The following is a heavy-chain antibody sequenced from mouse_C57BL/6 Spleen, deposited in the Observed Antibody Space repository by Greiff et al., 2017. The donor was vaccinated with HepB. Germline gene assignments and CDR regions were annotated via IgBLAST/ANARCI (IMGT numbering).Heavy chain of an antibody. V-gene: IGHV1-76*01. Sequence: QVQLVESGAELVRPGASVKLSCKASGYTFTDYYINWVKQRPGQGLEWIARIYPGSGNTYYNEKFKGKATLTAEKSSSTAYMQLSSLTSEDSAVYFCVFGDYWGQGTTLTVSS. CDR3: VFGDY. J-gene: IGHJ2*01. CDR2: IYPGSGNT. CDR1: GYTFTDYY.